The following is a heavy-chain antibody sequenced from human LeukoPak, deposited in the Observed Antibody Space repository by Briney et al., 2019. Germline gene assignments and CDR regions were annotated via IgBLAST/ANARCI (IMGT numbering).Heavy chain of an antibody. J-gene: IGHJ5*02. Sequence: SETLSLTCTVSGGSISSGDYYWSWIRQPPGKGLEWIGYIYYSGSTYYNPSLKSRVTISVDTSKNQFSLKLSSVTAADTAVYYCARGRYYYDSSGYYPNWFDPWGQGTLVTVFS. CDR1: GGSISSGDYY. CDR3: ARGRYYYDSSGYYPNWFDP. D-gene: IGHD3-22*01. CDR2: IYYSGST. V-gene: IGHV4-30-4*01.